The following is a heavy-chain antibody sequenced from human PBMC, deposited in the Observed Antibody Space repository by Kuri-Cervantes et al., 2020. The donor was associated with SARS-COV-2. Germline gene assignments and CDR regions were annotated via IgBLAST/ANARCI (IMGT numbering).Heavy chain of an antibody. CDR1: GYSISSGYY. D-gene: IGHD6-19*01. Sequence: GSLRLSCTVSGYSISSGYYWGWIRQPPGKGLEWIGAIYFSGSTFYNPSLTSRVTISIDTSKSQFSLKLSSVTAADTAVYYCARRYGGHFHAVAAPGPYYFDYWGQGTLVTVSS. CDR3: ARRYGGHFHAVAAPGPYYFDY. CDR2: IYFSGST. V-gene: IGHV4-38-2*02. J-gene: IGHJ4*02.